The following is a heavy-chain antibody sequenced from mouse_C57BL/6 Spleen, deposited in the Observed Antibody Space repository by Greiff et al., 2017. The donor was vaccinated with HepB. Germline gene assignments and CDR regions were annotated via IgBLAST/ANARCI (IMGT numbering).Heavy chain of an antibody. CDR1: GYTFTSYW. J-gene: IGHJ3*01. Sequence: VKLQQPGTELVKPGASVKLSCKASGYTFTSYWMHWVKQRPGQGLEWIGNINPSNGGTNYNEKFKSKATLTVDKSSSTAYMQLSSLTSEDSAVYYCARSDYDYDGWFAYWGQGTLVTVSA. CDR2: INPSNGGT. V-gene: IGHV1-53*01. CDR3: ARSDYDYDGWFAY. D-gene: IGHD2-4*01.